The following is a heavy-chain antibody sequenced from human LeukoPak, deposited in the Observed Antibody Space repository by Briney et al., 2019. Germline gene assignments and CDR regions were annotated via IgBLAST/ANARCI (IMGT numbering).Heavy chain of an antibody. V-gene: IGHV3-11*01. J-gene: IGHJ5*02. CDR3: ARELGYCSGGSCSNWFDP. D-gene: IGHD2-15*01. CDR2: ISSSGSTI. CDR1: GFTFSDYY. Sequence: GGSLRLSYAASGFTFSDYYMSWIRQAPGTGLECVSYISSSGSTIYYADSVKGRFTISRDNAKNSLYLQMNSLRVEDTAAYYCARELGYCSGGSCSNWFDPWGQGTLVTVSS.